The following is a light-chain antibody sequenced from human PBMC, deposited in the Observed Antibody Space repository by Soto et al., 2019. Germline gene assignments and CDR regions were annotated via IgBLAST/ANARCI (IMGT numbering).Light chain of an antibody. CDR3: QRGRNWHPA. CDR2: DAS. CDR1: QSVSSY. J-gene: IGKJ2*01. Sequence: EIVLTQSPATLSLSPGERATLSCRASQSVSSYLAWYQQKPGQAPRLLIYDASNRATGIPARFSGSGSGTDFTLTTSSLEPEDFAVYYGQRGRNWHPAFGQGTKMEIK. V-gene: IGKV3-11*01.